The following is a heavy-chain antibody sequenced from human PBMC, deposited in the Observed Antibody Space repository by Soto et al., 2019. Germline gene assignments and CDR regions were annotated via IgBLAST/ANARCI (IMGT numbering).Heavy chain of an antibody. V-gene: IGHV4-31*03. CDR1: GGSISSGGYY. J-gene: IGHJ4*02. CDR2: IYYSGST. CDR3: AVHERAAGTTDY. D-gene: IGHD6-13*01. Sequence: ASETLSLTCTVSGGSISSGGYYWSWIRQHPGKGLEWIGYIYYSGSTYYNPSLKSRVTISVDTSKNQFSLKLSSVTAADTAVYYCAVHERAAGTTDYWGQGTLVTVSS.